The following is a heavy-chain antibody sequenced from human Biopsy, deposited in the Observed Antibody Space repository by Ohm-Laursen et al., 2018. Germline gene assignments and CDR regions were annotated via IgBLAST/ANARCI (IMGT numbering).Heavy chain of an antibody. Sequence: SETLSLTCTVSGGSMRDHYWSWLRQTPGKGLEWLGYIYYTGKTTYNPSLESRITISVDASKNKFSLQLDSMTAADTAVYYCGRVWLWRGYGMDVWGQGTTVTVS. CDR3: GRVWLWRGYGMDV. CDR1: GGSMRDHY. V-gene: IGHV4-59*11. J-gene: IGHJ6*02. D-gene: IGHD6-19*01. CDR2: IYYTGKT.